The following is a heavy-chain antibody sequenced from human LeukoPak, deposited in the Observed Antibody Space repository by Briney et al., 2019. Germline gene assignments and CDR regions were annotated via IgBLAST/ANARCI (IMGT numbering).Heavy chain of an antibody. D-gene: IGHD2-8*01. Sequence: ASETLSLTCSVSGAFISSSYWSWLRQPPGKGLEWIAHIYNRDTNYNPSLQSRVTISLDTSKNQFSLKLTSVTAADTAVYYCAKNGRTWPSWGRGTLVTVSS. J-gene: IGHJ5*02. CDR3: AKNGRTWPS. CDR1: GAFISSSY. V-gene: IGHV4-59*03. CDR2: IYNRDT.